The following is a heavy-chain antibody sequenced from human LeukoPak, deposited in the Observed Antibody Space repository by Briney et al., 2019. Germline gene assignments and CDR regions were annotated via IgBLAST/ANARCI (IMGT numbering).Heavy chain of an antibody. CDR1: GYTSTSYG. CDR3: ARDRGYYDSSGYYYFDY. V-gene: IGHV1-18*01. D-gene: IGHD3-22*01. CDR2: ISAYNGNT. Sequence: ASVKVCCKASGYTSTSYGISWVRQAPGQGREWMGWISAYNGNTNYAQKLQGRVTMTTDTSTSTAYMELRSLRSDDTAVYYCARDRGYYDSSGYYYFDYWGQGTLVTVSS. J-gene: IGHJ4*02.